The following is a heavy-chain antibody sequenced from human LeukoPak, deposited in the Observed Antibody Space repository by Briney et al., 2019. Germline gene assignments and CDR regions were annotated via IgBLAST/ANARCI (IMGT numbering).Heavy chain of an antibody. Sequence: SETLSLTCAVSGGSVSSGSYHWSWIRQPPGKGLEWIGDISDSGSTNYNPSLKSRVTISGDTSKNQFSLKLSSVTAADTAIYYCARVSPAVGAFDIWGRGTMVTVSS. D-gene: IGHD6-13*01. CDR1: GGSVSSGSYH. CDR3: ARVSPAVGAFDI. V-gene: IGHV4-61*01. CDR2: ISDSGST. J-gene: IGHJ3*02.